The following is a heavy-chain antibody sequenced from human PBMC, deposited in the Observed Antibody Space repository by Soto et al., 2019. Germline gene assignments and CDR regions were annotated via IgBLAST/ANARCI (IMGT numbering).Heavy chain of an antibody. CDR2: IYHSGST. CDR1: GGSISSGGYS. Sequence: PSETLSLTCAVSGGSISSGGYSWSWIRQPPGKGLEWIGYIYHSGSTYYNPSLKSRVTISVDRSKNQFSLKLSSVTAADTAVYYCARVRSGGYDCYFDYRGQGTLVTVSS. V-gene: IGHV4-30-2*01. CDR3: ARVRSGGYDCYFDY. J-gene: IGHJ4*02. D-gene: IGHD5-12*01.